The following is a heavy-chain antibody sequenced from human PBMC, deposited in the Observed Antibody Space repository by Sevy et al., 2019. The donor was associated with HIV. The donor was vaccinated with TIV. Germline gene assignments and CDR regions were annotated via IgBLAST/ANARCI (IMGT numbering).Heavy chain of an antibody. CDR1: GFKFDNYA. D-gene: IGHD6-19*01. V-gene: IGHV3-23*01. CDR2: ISVSGRL. Sequence: GGSLRLSCAASGFKFDNYAMAWVRQAPGQRLVWVSAISVSGRLSYADSVKGRFTISRDSSKKMIYLHLNSLRADDTATYYCAKDGYSSGLLYYFDHWGQGTLVTVSS. CDR3: AKDGYSSGLLYYFDH. J-gene: IGHJ4*02.